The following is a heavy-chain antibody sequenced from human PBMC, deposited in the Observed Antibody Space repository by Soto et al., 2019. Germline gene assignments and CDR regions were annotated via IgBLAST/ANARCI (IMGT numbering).Heavy chain of an antibody. CDR1: GFTFRSYE. Sequence: PGGSLRLSCEVSGFTFRSYEMHWVRQAPGKGLEWVSYFSSSSDFIYYSESVKGRFTISRDNANNSLYLQMNSLRAADTAIYYCARGANGIDRLDHWGQGAPGTVSS. J-gene: IGHJ5*02. V-gene: IGHV3-48*03. D-gene: IGHD1-20*01. CDR2: FSSSSDFI. CDR3: ARGANGIDRLDH.